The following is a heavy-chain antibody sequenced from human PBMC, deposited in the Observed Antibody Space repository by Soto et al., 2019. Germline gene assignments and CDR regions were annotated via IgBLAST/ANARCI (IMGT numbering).Heavy chain of an antibody. D-gene: IGHD6-19*01. CDR1: GFTFSSYA. CDR3: AKGPGLAVAGTDY. Sequence: GGSLRLSCAASGFTFSSYALSWVHQAPGKGLEWVSAISGSGHNTYYADSVKGRFTISRDNSKNTLYLQMNSLRAEDTAVYYCAKGPGLAVAGTDYWGQGTLVTVSS. CDR2: ISGSGHNT. J-gene: IGHJ4*02. V-gene: IGHV3-23*01.